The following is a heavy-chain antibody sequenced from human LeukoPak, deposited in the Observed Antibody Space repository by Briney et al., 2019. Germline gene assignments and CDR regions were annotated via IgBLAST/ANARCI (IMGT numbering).Heavy chain of an antibody. CDR3: ARHAAYSSLA. CDR2: IYYSGST. D-gene: IGHD6-13*01. V-gene: IGHV4-39*01. J-gene: IGHJ5*02. CDR1: GGSISSGSYY. Sequence: SETLSLTCAVSGGSISSGSYYWGWIRQPPGKGLEWIGSIYYSGSTYYNPSLKSRVTLSVDTSENQFSLKLSSVTAADTAVYYCARHAAYSSLAWGRGTLVIVSS.